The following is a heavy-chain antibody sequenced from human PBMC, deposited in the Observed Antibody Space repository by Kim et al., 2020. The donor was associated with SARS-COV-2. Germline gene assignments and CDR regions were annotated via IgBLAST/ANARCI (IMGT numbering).Heavy chain of an antibody. CDR3: ARVRRGYSYYYYYYGMDV. J-gene: IGHJ6*02. D-gene: IGHD5-18*01. V-gene: IGHV4-34*01. Sequence: KSRVTISVDTSKNQFSLKLSSVTAADTAVYYCARVRRGYSYYYYYYGMDVWGQGTTVTVSS.